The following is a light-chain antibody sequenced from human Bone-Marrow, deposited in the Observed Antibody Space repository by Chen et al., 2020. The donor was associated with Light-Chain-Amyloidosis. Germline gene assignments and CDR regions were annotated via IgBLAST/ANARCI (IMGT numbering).Light chain of an antibody. CDR3: QVWDSSSDHWV. CDR2: DDS. Sequence: SYVLTQPPSVSVAPGQTARITCERNNIGTKSVHWYQQRPGQAPGVVVYDDSERPSGIPERFSGSNSGNTATLTISRVEAGDEADYYCQVWDSSSDHWVFGGGTKLTVV. V-gene: IGLV3-21*02. J-gene: IGLJ3*02. CDR1: NIGTKS.